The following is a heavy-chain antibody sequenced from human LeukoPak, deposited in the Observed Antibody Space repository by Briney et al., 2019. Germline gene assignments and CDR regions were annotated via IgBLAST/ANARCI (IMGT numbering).Heavy chain of an antibody. CDR2: VSDNVVRT. V-gene: IGHV3-23*01. CDR3: AKDRGARADSSRIGMDV. J-gene: IGHJ6*02. Sequence: PVRSLRLSCAASGFTFSSYAMSWVRQAPGKGLEWVSAVSDNVVRTHYAHSVKGRFTLSRDNSKNTLYLQMNSLRVEDTAVYYCAKDRGARADSSRIGMDVWGQGTTATVSS. CDR1: GFTFSSYA. D-gene: IGHD6-19*01.